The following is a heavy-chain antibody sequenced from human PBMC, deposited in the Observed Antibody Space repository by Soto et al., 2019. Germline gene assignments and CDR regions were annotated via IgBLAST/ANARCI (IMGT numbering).Heavy chain of an antibody. D-gene: IGHD1-26*01. J-gene: IGHJ4*02. CDR2: IIPIFGTA. V-gene: IGHV1-69*13. CDR3: ARGPSDDSGSSAFDY. CDR1: GGTFSSYA. Sequence: ASVKVSCKASGGTFSSYAISWVRQAPGQGLEWMGGIIPIFGTANYAQKFQGRVTITADESTSTAYMELSSLRSEDTAVYYCARGPSDDSGSSAFDYWGQGTLVTVSS.